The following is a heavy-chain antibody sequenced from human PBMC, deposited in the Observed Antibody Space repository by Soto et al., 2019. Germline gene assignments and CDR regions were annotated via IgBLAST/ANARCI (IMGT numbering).Heavy chain of an antibody. Sequence: EGQLVESGGGLVQPGGSLRLSCQVSGFTFRSYWMTWVRRAPGKGLEWVANINLDGSEKYYVDAVKGRFTISRDNAKNSLHLDLRDRRANYTAVSYCTRGAMGGNEVPGDWGQGTLDTVSS. D-gene: IGHD1-1*01. CDR3: TRGAMGGNEVPGD. CDR2: INLDGSEK. V-gene: IGHV3-7*05. J-gene: IGHJ1*01. CDR1: GFTFRSYW.